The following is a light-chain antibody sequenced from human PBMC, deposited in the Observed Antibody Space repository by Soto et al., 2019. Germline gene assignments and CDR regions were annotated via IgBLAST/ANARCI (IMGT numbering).Light chain of an antibody. CDR1: QNVGSN. Sequence: EVVMTQSPATLSVSPGETATLSCRASQNVGSNLAWYQQKPGQAPRLLVYGASTRATGIPARFSGSGSGTEFTLTISSLQSEDFAVYYCQQYNNWPSITFGQGTRLEVK. CDR3: QQYNNWPSIT. CDR2: GAS. V-gene: IGKV3-15*01. J-gene: IGKJ5*01.